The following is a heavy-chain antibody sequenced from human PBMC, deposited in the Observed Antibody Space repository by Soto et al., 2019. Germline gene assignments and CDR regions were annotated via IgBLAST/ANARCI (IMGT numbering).Heavy chain of an antibody. J-gene: IGHJ2*01. V-gene: IGHV4-34*01. CDR2: INHSGST. D-gene: IGHD2-21*02. Sequence: SETLSLTCAVYCGSFSGYYWSWIRQPPGKGLEWIGEINHSGSTNYNPSLTSRVTISVETSKNQFFLKLISVTAAETAGYYCARRLGYIVVVTPRRYWYFDLWGRGTVVTVSS. CDR1: CGSFSGYY. CDR3: ARRLGYIVVVTPRRYWYFDL.